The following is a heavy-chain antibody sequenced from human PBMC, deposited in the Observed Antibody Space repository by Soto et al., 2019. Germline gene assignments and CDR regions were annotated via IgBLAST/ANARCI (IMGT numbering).Heavy chain of an antibody. CDR1: GFTFTSYA. J-gene: IGHJ3*02. V-gene: IGHV3-23*01. D-gene: IGHD6-19*01. CDR3: AKQRGYSSGWYGAFDI. CDR2: ISGSGGST. Sequence: EVQLLASGGGLVPPGGSLRLSCAASGFTFTSYAMSWVRQAPGKGLEWVSLISGSGGSTYYADSVKGRFTISRDDSKNAVDLQMDSLRAEDTAVYYCAKQRGYSSGWYGAFDIWGQGTMVTVSS.